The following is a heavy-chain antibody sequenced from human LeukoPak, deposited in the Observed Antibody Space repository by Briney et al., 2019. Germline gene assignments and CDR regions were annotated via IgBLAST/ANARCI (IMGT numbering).Heavy chain of an antibody. J-gene: IGHJ3*02. V-gene: IGHV4-39*01. CDR3: ARQRAAGNDAFDI. Sequence: SETLSLTCTVSGVDIYSSTYYWAWIRQPPGTGLEFIGSIYYNEDTYSNPSLKSRLTISVDTSTNQFSLRLNSVTAADTAVYFCARQRAAGNDAFDIWGQGTMVTVSS. CDR2: IYYNEDT. CDR1: GVDIYSSTYY. D-gene: IGHD2-15*01.